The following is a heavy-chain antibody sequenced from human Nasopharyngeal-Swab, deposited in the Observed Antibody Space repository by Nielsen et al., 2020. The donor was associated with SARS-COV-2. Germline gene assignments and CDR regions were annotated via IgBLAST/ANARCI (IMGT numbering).Heavy chain of an antibody. Sequence: RQAPGKGLEWIGSIYYSGSTYYNPSLKSRVTISVDTSKNQFSLKLSSVTAADTAVYYCARLSIAVRHSYGMDVWGQGTTVTVSS. J-gene: IGHJ6*02. CDR2: IYYSGST. CDR3: ARLSIAVRHSYGMDV. D-gene: IGHD6-6*01. V-gene: IGHV4-39*07.